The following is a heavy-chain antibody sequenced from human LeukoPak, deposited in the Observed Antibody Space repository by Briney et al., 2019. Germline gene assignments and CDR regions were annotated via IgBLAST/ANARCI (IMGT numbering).Heavy chain of an antibody. CDR1: GFTFSSYS. Sequence: GESLKISCAASGFTFSSYSMNWVRQAPGKGLEWVSSISSSSSYIYYADSVKGRFTISRDNAKNSLYLQMNSLRAEDTAVYYCARDQPIFGVVDYYYYYMDVWGKGTTVTVSS. V-gene: IGHV3-21*01. CDR3: ARDQPIFGVVDYYYYYMDV. CDR2: ISSSSSYI. J-gene: IGHJ6*03. D-gene: IGHD3-3*01.